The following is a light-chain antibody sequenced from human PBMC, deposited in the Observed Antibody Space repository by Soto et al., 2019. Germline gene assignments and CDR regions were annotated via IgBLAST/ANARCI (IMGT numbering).Light chain of an antibody. Sequence: QSALTQPASVSGSPGQSITISCTGTSSDVGGYNSVSWYQQHPGKAPKLMIYDVSHRPSGVSDRFSGSKSGNTAALTISGLQAEDEADYYCSSYTSISLLVFGGGTKLTVL. CDR2: DVS. CDR1: SSDVGGYNS. CDR3: SSYTSISLLV. J-gene: IGLJ2*01. V-gene: IGLV2-14*01.